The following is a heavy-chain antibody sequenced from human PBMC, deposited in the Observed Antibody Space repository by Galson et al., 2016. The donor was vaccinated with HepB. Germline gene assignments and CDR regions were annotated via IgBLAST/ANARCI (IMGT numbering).Heavy chain of an antibody. CDR2: IYPGVSDT. V-gene: IGHV5-51*01. D-gene: IGHD3-22*01. J-gene: IGHJ2*01. Sequence: QSGAEVKKPGESLKISCKGSGYSFTSYWIGWVCQMPGKGLEWMGIIYPGVSDTRYSPSFQGQVTISADKSISTAYLQWSSLKASDTAMYYCARHPLSSGYLYWYFDLWGRGTLVTVSS. CDR1: GYSFTSYW. CDR3: ARHPLSSGYLYWYFDL.